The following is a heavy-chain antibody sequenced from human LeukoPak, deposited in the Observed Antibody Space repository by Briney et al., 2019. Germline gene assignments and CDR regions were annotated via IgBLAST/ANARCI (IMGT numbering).Heavy chain of an antibody. J-gene: IGHJ4*02. CDR3: ASGSYQKYFDY. CDR1: GFTFSSYA. V-gene: IGHV3-30-3*01. Sequence: GGSLRLSCAAYGFTFSSYAMHCVRQDPGKGLEWVAVISYDGSNKYYADSVKGRFTISRDNSKYTLYLQMNSLRAEDTAVYYCASGSYQKYFDYWGQGTLVTVSS. D-gene: IGHD1-26*01. CDR2: ISYDGSNK.